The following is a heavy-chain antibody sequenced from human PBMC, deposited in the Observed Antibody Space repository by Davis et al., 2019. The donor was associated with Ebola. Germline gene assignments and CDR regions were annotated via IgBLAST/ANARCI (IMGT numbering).Heavy chain of an antibody. D-gene: IGHD1-26*01. Sequence: PGGSLRLSCAASGFTFSSYGMHWVRQAPGKGLEWVAVISYDGSNKYYADSVKGRFTISRDNSKNTLYLQMNSLRAEDTAVYYCAKDLGIVGASDLFDYWGQGTLVTVSS. V-gene: IGHV3-30*18. CDR2: ISYDGSNK. CDR3: AKDLGIVGASDLFDY. J-gene: IGHJ4*02. CDR1: GFTFSSYG.